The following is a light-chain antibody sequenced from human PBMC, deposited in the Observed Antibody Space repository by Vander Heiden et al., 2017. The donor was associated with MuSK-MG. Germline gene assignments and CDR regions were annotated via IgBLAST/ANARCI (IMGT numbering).Light chain of an antibody. CDR1: QSLSSW. CDR2: KAS. V-gene: IGKV1-5*03. Sequence: DIQMTQSPSTLSASVGDRVTITCRASQSLSSWLAWYQQKPGKAPKLLIYKASSLESGVPSRFSGSGSGTEFTLTISSRQPDDFATYYCQQYNSYSPWTFGQGTKVEIK. J-gene: IGKJ1*01. CDR3: QQYNSYSPWT.